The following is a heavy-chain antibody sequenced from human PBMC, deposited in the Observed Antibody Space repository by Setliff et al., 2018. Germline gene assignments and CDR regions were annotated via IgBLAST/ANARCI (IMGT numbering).Heavy chain of an antibody. D-gene: IGHD1-26*01. CDR2: IYYSGSA. CDR3: AKDFALREGPVDWFDP. V-gene: IGHV4-31*11. CDR1: GGSFSGYY. J-gene: IGHJ5*02. Sequence: ASETLSLTCAVYGGSFSGYYWSWIRQHPGKGLEWIGYIYYSGSAYYNPSLKSRVTISVDTSKNQFSLKLSSVTAADTAVYYCAKDFALREGPVDWFDPWGQGTLVTVSS.